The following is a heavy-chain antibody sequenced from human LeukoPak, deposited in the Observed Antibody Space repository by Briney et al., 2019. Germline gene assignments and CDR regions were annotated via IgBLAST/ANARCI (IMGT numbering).Heavy chain of an antibody. J-gene: IGHJ4*02. V-gene: IGHV1-8*01. D-gene: IGHD3-22*01. Sequence: ASVKVSCKASGYTFTSYDINWVRQATGQGLEWMGWMNPNSGNTGYAQKFQGRVTMTTDTSTSTAYMELRSLRSDDTAVYYCARFPPDYTYYDSSGSLFDYWGQGTLVTVSS. CDR3: ARFPPDYTYYDSSGSLFDY. CDR1: GYTFTSYD. CDR2: MNPNSGNT.